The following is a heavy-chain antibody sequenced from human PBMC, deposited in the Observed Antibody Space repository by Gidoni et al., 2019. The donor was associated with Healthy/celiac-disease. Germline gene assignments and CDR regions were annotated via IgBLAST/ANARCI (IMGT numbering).Heavy chain of an antibody. V-gene: IGHV3-30*18. J-gene: IGHJ6*02. Sequence: QLQLVESGGGGVQPGRSRRRHWAASGFPFSSYGMPWVRQAPGKGLEWVAVISYDGSNKYYADSVKGRFTISRDNSKNTLYLQMNSLRAEDTAVYYCAKDPGSGSYYYGMDVWGQGTTVTVSS. CDR3: AKDPGSGSYYYGMDV. CDR1: GFPFSSYG. CDR2: ISYDGSNK. D-gene: IGHD1-26*01.